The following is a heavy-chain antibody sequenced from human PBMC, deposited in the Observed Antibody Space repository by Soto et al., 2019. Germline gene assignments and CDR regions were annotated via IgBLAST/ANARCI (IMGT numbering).Heavy chain of an antibody. D-gene: IGHD3-16*02. CDR2: ISGSGGST. J-gene: IGHJ4*02. CDR1: GFTFSSYA. V-gene: IGHV3-23*01. Sequence: GGSLRLSCAASGFTFSSYAMSWVRQAPGKGLEWVSAISGSGGSTYYADSVKGRFTISRDNSKNTLYLQMNSLRAEDTAVYYCARGIGTGVWGSYRIYYFDYWGQETLVTVSS. CDR3: ARGIGTGVWGSYRIYYFDY.